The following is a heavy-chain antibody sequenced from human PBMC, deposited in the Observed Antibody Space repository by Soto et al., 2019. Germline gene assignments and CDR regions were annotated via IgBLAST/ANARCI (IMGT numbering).Heavy chain of an antibody. CDR1: GFTVSSNY. D-gene: IGHD2-2*01. Sequence: EVQLVESGGGLIQPGGSLRLSCAASGFTVSSNYMSRVRQAPGKGLEWVSVIYSCGSTYYADSVKGRFIISRDNSKNTLYLQMNSLRAEDTAVYYCASPSRGYCSSTSCRPACYYYYYGMDVWGQGTTVTVSS. CDR3: ASPSRGYCSSTSCRPACYYYYYGMDV. V-gene: IGHV3-66*03. J-gene: IGHJ6*02. CDR2: IYSCGST.